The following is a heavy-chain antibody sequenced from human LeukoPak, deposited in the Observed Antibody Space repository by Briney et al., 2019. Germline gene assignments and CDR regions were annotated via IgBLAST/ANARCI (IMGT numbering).Heavy chain of an antibody. CDR3: ARRRVGVRGMNWFDP. V-gene: IGHV4-59*12. CDR2: IYYSGST. CDR1: GGSISSYY. Sequence: SETLSLTCTVSGGSISSYYWSWIRQPPGKGLEWIGYIYYSGSTNYNPSLKSRVTISVDTSKNQFSLKLSSVTAADTAVYYCARRRVGVRGMNWFDPWGQGTLVTVSS. J-gene: IGHJ5*02. D-gene: IGHD3-10*01.